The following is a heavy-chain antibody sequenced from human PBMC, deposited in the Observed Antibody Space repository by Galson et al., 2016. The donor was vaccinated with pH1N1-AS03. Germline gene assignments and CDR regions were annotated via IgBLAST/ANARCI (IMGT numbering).Heavy chain of an antibody. J-gene: IGHJ6*03. CDR3: ARESTGTEHIVVVTGSYGYYYMDV. V-gene: IGHV3-7*03. D-gene: IGHD2-21*02. CDR1: GFTFKSYW. Sequence: SPRLSCAASGFTFKSYWMSWVRQAPGKGLEWVANINQDENEKYCVDSVKGRFTISRDNAKNSLYLEMNSLRAEDTALYYCARESTGTEHIVVVTGSYGYYYMDVWGKGTTVTVSS. CDR2: INQDENEK.